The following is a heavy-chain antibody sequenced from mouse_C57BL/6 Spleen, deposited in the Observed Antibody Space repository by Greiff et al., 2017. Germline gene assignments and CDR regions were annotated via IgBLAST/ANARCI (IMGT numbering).Heavy chain of an antibody. CDR2: ISYDGSN. J-gene: IGHJ2*01. Sequence: DVKLQESGPGLVQPSQSLSLTCSVTGYSITSGYYWNWIRQFPGNKLEWMGYISYDGSNNYNPSRTNRISITRDTSKKQFFLKLNSVTTEDTATYYCARGRNYYGSSYDYFDYWGQGTTLTVSS. CDR3: ARGRNYYGSSYDYFDY. CDR1: GYSITSGYY. D-gene: IGHD1-1*01. V-gene: IGHV3-6*01.